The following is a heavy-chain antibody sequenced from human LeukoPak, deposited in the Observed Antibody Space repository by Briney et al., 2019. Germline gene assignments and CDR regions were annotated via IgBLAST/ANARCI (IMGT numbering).Heavy chain of an antibody. V-gene: IGHV1-46*01. J-gene: IGHJ6*02. CDR2: INPSGGST. CDR1: GYTFTSYY. CDR3: ARESPSNGMDV. Sequence: ASVKVSCKASGYTFTSYYMHWVRQAPGQGLEWMGIINPSGGSTSYAQKFQGRVTMTRDTSTGTVYMELSSLRSEDTAVYYCARESPSNGMDVWGQGATVTVSS.